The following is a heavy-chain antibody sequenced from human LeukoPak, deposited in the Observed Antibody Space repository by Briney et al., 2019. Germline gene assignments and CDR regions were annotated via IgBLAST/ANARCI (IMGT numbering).Heavy chain of an antibody. CDR3: ASTGYSSGWS. V-gene: IGHV4-38-2*02. D-gene: IGHD6-19*01. CDR2: IYYSGST. Sequence: SETLSLTCTVSGYSISSGYYWGWIRQPPGKGLEWIGSIYYSGSTYYNPSLKSRVTISVDTSKNQFSLKLSSVTAADTAVYYCASTGYSSGWSWGQGTLVTVSS. J-gene: IGHJ5*02. CDR1: GYSISSGYY.